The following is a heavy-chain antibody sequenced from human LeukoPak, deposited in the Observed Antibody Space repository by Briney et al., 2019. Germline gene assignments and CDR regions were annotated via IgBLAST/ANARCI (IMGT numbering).Heavy chain of an antibody. D-gene: IGHD3/OR15-3a*01. Sequence: SVKVSCKASGGTFSSYVISWVRQAPGQGLEWMGGIIPIFGTANYAQKFQGRVTISADESTNSAYMELSSLRSEDTAVYYCARGLPDYYEFWSTQGAFDIWGQGTMVTVSS. CDR3: ARGLPDYYEFWSTQGAFDI. J-gene: IGHJ3*02. CDR1: GGTFSSYV. CDR2: IIPIFGTA. V-gene: IGHV1-69*13.